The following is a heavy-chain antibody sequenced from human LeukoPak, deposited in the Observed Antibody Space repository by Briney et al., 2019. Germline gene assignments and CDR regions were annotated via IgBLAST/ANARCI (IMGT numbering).Heavy chain of an antibody. Sequence: GGSLRLSCAASGFTFSNAWMSWVRQAPGKGLEWVGRIKRKTAGGTTDYAAPVKGRFTISRDDSKNTLYLQMNSLKTEDTAVYYCTTGYYGSGSYYPLVYYYGMDVWGKGTTVTVSS. D-gene: IGHD3-10*01. CDR1: GFTFSNAW. V-gene: IGHV3-15*01. CDR2: IKRKTAGGTT. CDR3: TTGYYGSGSYYPLVYYYGMDV. J-gene: IGHJ6*04.